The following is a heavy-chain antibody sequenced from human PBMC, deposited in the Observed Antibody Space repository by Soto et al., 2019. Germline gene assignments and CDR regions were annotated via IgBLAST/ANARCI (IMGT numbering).Heavy chain of an antibody. CDR2: IYWDDDK. V-gene: IGHV2-5*02. J-gene: IGHJ4*01. Sequence: IRQPPGKALEWLVFIYWDDDKRYSPSLRSRLTITKDTTNNQVVLTMTNVDPVDTATYFCLRKRDSGAPFSYCGQGTLVPGS. CDR3: LRKRDSGAPFSY. D-gene: IGHD3-3*01.